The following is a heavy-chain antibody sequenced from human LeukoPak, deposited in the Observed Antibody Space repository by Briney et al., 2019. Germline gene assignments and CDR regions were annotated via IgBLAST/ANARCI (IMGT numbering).Heavy chain of an antibody. D-gene: IGHD2-15*01. J-gene: IGHJ4*02. CDR2: IWYDGSYK. CDR3: ARDLCSGGSCYYFHY. CDR1: AFTFSSYG. Sequence: PGGSLRLSCAASAFTFSSYGMHWVRQAPGKGLEWVAVIWYDGSYKYYADSVKGRFTISRDNSKNTLYLQMNSLRAEDTAVYTCARDLCSGGSCYYFHYWGQGTLVTVSS. V-gene: IGHV3-33*01.